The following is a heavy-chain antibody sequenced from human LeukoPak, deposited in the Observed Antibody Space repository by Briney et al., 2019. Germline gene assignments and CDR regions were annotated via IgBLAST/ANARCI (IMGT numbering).Heavy chain of an antibody. CDR2: TYYRSKWYN. CDR1: GDSVSSNSAA. D-gene: IGHD6-19*01. J-gene: IGHJ4*02. CDR3: AITHSVAVAGRNFDY. Sequence: SQTLSLTCAISGDSVSSNSAAWNWIRQSPSRGLEWLGRTYYRSKWYNDYAVSVKSRITINPDTSKNQFYLQLNSVTPEDTAVYYCAITHSVAVAGRNFDYWGQGTLVTVSS. V-gene: IGHV6-1*01.